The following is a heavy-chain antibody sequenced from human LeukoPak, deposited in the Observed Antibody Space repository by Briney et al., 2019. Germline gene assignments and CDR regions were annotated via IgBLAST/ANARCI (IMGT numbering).Heavy chain of an antibody. CDR2: IYSSGST. D-gene: IGHD2-15*01. Sequence: PSETLSLTCTVSSGSITSYYWNWIRQPAGKGLEWIGRIYSSGSTDYNPSIKSRVTMSVDTSKNQFSLNLSSVTAADSAVYYCARARGRLLLVDYWGQGTLVTVSS. CDR3: ARARGRLLLVDY. V-gene: IGHV4-4*07. J-gene: IGHJ4*02. CDR1: SGSITSYY.